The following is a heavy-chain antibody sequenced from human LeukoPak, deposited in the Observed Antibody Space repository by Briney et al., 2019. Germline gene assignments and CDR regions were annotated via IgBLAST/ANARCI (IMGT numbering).Heavy chain of an antibody. J-gene: IGHJ5*02. Sequence: GASVKVSCKASGGTFSSYAISWVRQAPGQGLEWMGGIIPIFGTANYAQKFQGRVTITADESTSTAYMELSSLRSEDTAVYYCPKEYCGGGSCLLGSWFDPWGQGTLVTVSS. CDR2: IIPIFGTA. CDR3: PKEYCGGGSCLLGSWFDP. V-gene: IGHV1-69*13. CDR1: GGTFSSYA. D-gene: IGHD2-15*01.